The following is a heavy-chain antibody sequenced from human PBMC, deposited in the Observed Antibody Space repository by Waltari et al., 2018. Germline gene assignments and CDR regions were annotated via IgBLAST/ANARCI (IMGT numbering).Heavy chain of an antibody. CDR3: ARGYSSSWYSPPIDY. D-gene: IGHD6-13*01. V-gene: IGHV3-48*03. Sequence: EVQLVESGGGLVQPGGSLRLSCAASGFTFSSYEMNWVRQAPGKGLDGVSYISSSGSTIYYADSVKGRFTISRDNAKNSLYLQMNSLRAEDTAVYYCARGYSSSWYSPPIDYWGQGTLVTVSS. CDR1: GFTFSSYE. CDR2: ISSSGSTI. J-gene: IGHJ4*02.